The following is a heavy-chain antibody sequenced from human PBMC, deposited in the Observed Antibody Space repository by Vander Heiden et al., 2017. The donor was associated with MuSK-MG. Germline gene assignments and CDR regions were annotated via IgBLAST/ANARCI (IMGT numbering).Heavy chain of an antibody. V-gene: IGHV3-21*01. D-gene: IGHD4-17*01. Sequence: EVQLVESGGGLVKPGGSLRPSCAASGFTFSTYSMNWVRQAPGKGLEWVSCISDSSTYIYYADSVKGRFTISRDNAKNSLYLQMNSLRAEDTAVYYCARSPGYGDSPIGYMDVWGKGIKVTVSS. CDR1: GFTFSTYS. J-gene: IGHJ6*03. CDR3: ARSPGYGDSPIGYMDV. CDR2: ISDSSTYI.